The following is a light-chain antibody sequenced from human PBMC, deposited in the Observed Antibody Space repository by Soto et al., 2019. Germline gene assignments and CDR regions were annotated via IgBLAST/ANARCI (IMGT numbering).Light chain of an antibody. CDR1: QDISNY. CDR3: QQYDNLPLT. Sequence: DIQMTQSPSSLSASVGDRVTITCQASQDISNYLNWYQQKLGKAPKLLIYDASNLETGVPTRFSESGPGTHFTFTISSLQPEDIATYYCQQYDNLPLTFGGGTKVEIK. CDR2: DAS. J-gene: IGKJ4*02. V-gene: IGKV1-33*01.